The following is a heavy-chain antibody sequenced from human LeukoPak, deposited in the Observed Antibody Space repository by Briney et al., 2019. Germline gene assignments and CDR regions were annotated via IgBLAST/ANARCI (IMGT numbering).Heavy chain of an antibody. Sequence: GGSLRLSCAASGLTVSSNSMSWVRQAPGKGLEWVSFIYSGGSTYYADSVKGRFTISRDNSKNTVYLLMNSLRTEDTAVYYCGRSRRINASLYYYMDVWGKGTTVTVSS. D-gene: IGHD2-15*01. CDR3: GRSRRINASLYYYMDV. CDR2: IYSGGST. CDR1: GLTVSSNS. J-gene: IGHJ6*03. V-gene: IGHV3-53*01.